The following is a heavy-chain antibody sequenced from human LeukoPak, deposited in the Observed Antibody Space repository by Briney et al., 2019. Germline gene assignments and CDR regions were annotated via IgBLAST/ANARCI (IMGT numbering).Heavy chain of an antibody. Sequence: PGRSLRLSCAASGFTFSSYGMHWVRQAPGKGLEWVAVMSFDGSNEYYADSVKGRFTISRDNSKNTLYLQMNSLRVEDTAVYYCAKDRSVAASGTAECADYWGRGTLVTVSS. D-gene: IGHD6-13*01. V-gene: IGHV3-30*18. CDR3: AKDRSVAASGTAECADY. J-gene: IGHJ4*02. CDR2: MSFDGSNE. CDR1: GFTFSSYG.